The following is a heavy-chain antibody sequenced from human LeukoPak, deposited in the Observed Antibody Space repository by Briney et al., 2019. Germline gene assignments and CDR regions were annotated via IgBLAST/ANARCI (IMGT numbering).Heavy chain of an antibody. CDR1: GYRFSSNG. CDR3: ARDNWNEFDP. Sequence: ASVKVSCKASGYRFSSNGISWVRQAPGQGLEWVGWVSTYNSDTNSAPKFQGRATMTRDTFTSTVYMELRGLRTDDTAVYYCARDNWNEFDPWGQGTLVTASS. CDR2: VSTYNSDT. D-gene: IGHD1-20*01. J-gene: IGHJ5*02. V-gene: IGHV1-18*01.